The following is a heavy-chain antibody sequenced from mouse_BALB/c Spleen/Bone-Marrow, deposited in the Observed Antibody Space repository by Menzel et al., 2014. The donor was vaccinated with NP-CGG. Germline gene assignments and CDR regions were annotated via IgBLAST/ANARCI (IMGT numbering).Heavy chain of an antibody. J-gene: IGHJ4*01. V-gene: IGHV5-12*01. CDR3: STMITTPYALDY. CDR2: ISNGGGST. Sequence: EVKLMESGGGSVQPGGSLKLSCAASGFAFSDYYMYWVRQTPEKRLEWVAYISNGGGSTYYPDTIKGRFTISRDNAKNTLFLQMSRLKSEDTAVYFCSTMITTPYALDYWGRGTSVTVSS. D-gene: IGHD2-4*01. CDR1: GFAFSDYY.